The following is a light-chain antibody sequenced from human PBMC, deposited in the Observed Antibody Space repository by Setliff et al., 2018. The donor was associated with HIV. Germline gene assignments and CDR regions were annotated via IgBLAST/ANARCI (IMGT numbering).Light chain of an antibody. CDR3: CSYAGSYTFYV. Sequence: ALTQPRSVSGSPGQSVTISCTGTSSDVGGYNYVSWYQQYPGKAPKLMIYDVTKRPSGVPDRFSGSKSDNTASLTISGLQAEDEADYYCCSYAGSYTFYVFGTGTKVTVL. CDR2: DVT. J-gene: IGLJ1*01. V-gene: IGLV2-11*01. CDR1: SSDVGGYNY.